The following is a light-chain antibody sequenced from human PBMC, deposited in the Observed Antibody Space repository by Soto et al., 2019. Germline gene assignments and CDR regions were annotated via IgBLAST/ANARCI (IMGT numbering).Light chain of an antibody. J-gene: IGKJ1*01. CDR2: GAS. CDR3: HQYDSWT. Sequence: EIVLTQSPGTPSLSPGERATLSCRASQSFNSIYLAWYQQKPGQAPRLLIYGASSMATGIPDRFSGSGSGTDFTLTISRLEPEDFAVYYCHQYDSWTFGQGTKVDIK. CDR1: QSFNSIY. V-gene: IGKV3-20*01.